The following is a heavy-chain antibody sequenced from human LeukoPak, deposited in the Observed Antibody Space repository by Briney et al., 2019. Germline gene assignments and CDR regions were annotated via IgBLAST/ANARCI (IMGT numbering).Heavy chain of an antibody. D-gene: IGHD2-2*01. CDR3: ARGGYCSSTSCPSSSPDDFDP. V-gene: IGHV4-34*01. CDR2: GT. Sequence: GTNYNPSLKSRVTISVDTSKNQFSLKLSSVTAADTAVYYCARGGYCSSTSCPSSSPDDFDPWGQGTLVTVSS. J-gene: IGHJ5*02.